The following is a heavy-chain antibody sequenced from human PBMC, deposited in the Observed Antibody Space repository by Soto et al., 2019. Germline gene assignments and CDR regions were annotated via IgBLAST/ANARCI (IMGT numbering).Heavy chain of an antibody. CDR1: GYTFTIYG. CDR2: ISAYNGNT. Sequence: ASVKVSCKASGYTFTIYGISWVRQAPGQGLEWMGWISAYNGNTNYAQKLQGRVTMTTDTSTSTAYMELRSLRSDDTAVYYCARDQSQYYDFWSGFPGAFDIWGQGTMVTVSS. V-gene: IGHV1-18*01. D-gene: IGHD3-3*01. J-gene: IGHJ3*02. CDR3: ARDQSQYYDFWSGFPGAFDI.